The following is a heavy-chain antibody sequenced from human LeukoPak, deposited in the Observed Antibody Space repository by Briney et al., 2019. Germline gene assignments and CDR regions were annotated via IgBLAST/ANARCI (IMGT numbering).Heavy chain of an antibody. Sequence: ASVKVSCKASGYTSTSYYMHWVRQAPGQGLEWMGIINPSGGSTSYAQKFQGRVTMTRDTSTSTVYMELSSLRSEDTAVCYCARDGGGILTGFESRWFDPWGQGTLVTVSS. V-gene: IGHV1-46*01. D-gene: IGHD3-9*01. CDR2: INPSGGST. J-gene: IGHJ5*02. CDR1: GYTSTSYY. CDR3: ARDGGGILTGFESRWFDP.